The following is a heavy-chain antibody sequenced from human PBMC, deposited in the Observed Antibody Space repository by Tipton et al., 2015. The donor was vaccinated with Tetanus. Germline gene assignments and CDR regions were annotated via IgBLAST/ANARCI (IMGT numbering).Heavy chain of an antibody. V-gene: IGHV3-9*01. CDR2: ISWNSGSI. J-gene: IGHJ4*02. Sequence: SLRLSCAASGFTFDDYAMHWVRQAPGKGLEWVSGISWNSGSIGYADSVKGRFTISRDNAKNSLYLQMNSLRAEDTAVYSCARGMAEASNCGGDCYSDYWGQGTLVTVS. CDR1: GFTFDDYA. D-gene: IGHD2-21*02. CDR3: ARGMAEASNCGGDCYSDY.